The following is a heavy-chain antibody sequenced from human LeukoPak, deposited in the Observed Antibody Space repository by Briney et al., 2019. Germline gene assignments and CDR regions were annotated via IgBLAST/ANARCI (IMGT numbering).Heavy chain of an antibody. CDR1: DGSISDYY. J-gene: IGHJ6*03. V-gene: IGHV4-4*09. CDR3: ARGTYSYYYYMDV. CDR2: IYSSGST. Sequence: SETLSLTCTVSDGSISDYYWSWIRQPPGKGLEWFGNIYSSGSTIYNPSLKSRVTISVDTSRNQFSLKLTSVTAADTAVYYCARGTYSYYYYMDVWGKGTTVTVSS.